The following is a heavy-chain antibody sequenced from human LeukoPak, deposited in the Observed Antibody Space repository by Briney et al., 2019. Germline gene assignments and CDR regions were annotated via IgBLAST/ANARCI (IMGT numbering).Heavy chain of an antibody. V-gene: IGHV4-59*01. J-gene: IGHJ6*03. D-gene: IGHD3-10*01. Sequence: PSETLSLTCTVSGGSISSYYWSWIRQPPGKGLEWIGYIYYSGSTNYNPSLKSRVTISVDTSKNQFSLKLSSVTAADTAVYYCARALGSQWFDYYMDVWGKGTTVTVSS. CDR2: IYYSGST. CDR3: ARALGSQWFDYYMDV. CDR1: GGSISSYY.